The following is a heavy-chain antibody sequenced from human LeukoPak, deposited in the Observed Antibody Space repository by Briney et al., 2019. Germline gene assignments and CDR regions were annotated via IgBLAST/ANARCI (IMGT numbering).Heavy chain of an antibody. CDR2: ISYDGSNK. V-gene: IGHV3-30-3*01. D-gene: IGHD4-11*01. Sequence: GGSLRLSCAASGFTFSSYAMHWVRQAPGKGLEWVAVISYDGSNKYHADSVKGRFTISRDNSKNTLYLQMNSLRAEDTAVYYCARTTTLVYYFDYWGQGTLVTVSS. J-gene: IGHJ4*02. CDR1: GFTFSSYA. CDR3: ARTTTLVYYFDY.